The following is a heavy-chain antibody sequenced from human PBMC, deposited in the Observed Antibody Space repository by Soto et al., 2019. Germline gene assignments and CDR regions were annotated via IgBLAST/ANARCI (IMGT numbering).Heavy chain of an antibody. D-gene: IGHD3-10*01. V-gene: IGHV4-39*01. CDR1: GGSISSSSYY. CDR3: ASAPPGKSSDAFDI. Sequence: QLQLQESGPGLVKPSATLSLTCTFSGGSISSSSYYWGWIRQPPGKGLEWIGSIYYSGSTYYNPSLKSRVTISVDTSKNQFSLKLSSVTAADTAVYYCASAPPGKSSDAFDIWGQGTMVTVSS. J-gene: IGHJ3*02. CDR2: IYYSGST.